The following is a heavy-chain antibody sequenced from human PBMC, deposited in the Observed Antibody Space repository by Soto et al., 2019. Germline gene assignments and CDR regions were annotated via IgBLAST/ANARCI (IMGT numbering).Heavy chain of an antibody. Sequence: GGSLRLSCAASGFTFSSYWMHWVRQAPGKGLVWVSRINSDGSSTSYADPVKGRFTISRDNAKNTLYLQMNSLRAEDTAVYYCARGRWELRAFDIWGQGTMVTVSS. V-gene: IGHV3-74*01. CDR1: GFTFSSYW. D-gene: IGHD1-26*01. CDR3: ARGRWELRAFDI. J-gene: IGHJ3*02. CDR2: INSDGSST.